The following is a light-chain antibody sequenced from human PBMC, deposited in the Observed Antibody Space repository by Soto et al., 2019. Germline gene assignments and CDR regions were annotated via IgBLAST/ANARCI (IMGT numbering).Light chain of an antibody. CDR1: QGVGTS. CDR3: QQYTAWPPLT. V-gene: IGKV3-15*01. Sequence: EILMTQSPATLSVSPGERASLSCRASQGVGTSLAWYQQRPGQAPRLLIYGASTRATGTPARFSGSGSGTEFSLTISSLQSEDVAIYYCQQYTAWPPLTFGGGTKVEFK. J-gene: IGKJ4*01. CDR2: GAS.